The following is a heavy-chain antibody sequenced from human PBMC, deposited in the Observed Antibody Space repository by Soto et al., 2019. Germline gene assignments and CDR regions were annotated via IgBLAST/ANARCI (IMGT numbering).Heavy chain of an antibody. CDR1: GFTFSSYS. V-gene: IGHV3-21*01. CDR3: ATGTLLSYYYGMDV. D-gene: IGHD2-8*01. CDR2: ISSSSSYI. J-gene: IGHJ6*04. Sequence: GGSLRLSCAASGFTFSSYSMNWVRQAPGKGLEWVSSISSSSSYIYYADSVKGRFTISRDNAKNSLYLQMNSLRAEDTAVYYCATGTLLSYYYGMDVWGKGTTATVSS.